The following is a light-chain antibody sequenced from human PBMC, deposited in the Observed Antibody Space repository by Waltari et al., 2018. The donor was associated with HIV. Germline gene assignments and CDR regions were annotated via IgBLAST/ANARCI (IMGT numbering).Light chain of an antibody. J-gene: IGLJ2*01. CDR1: TSNIGSNY. CDR2: RND. V-gene: IGLV1-47*01. CDR3: ASWDDSLGGYWI. Sequence: QSVVTQPPSASGTLGQRVTISCSGGTSNIGSNYVYWYQHLTGTSPKLLIYRNDQRPSGVPDRISGSKSGTSASLAISGLRSEDEADYYCASWDDSLGGYWIFGGGTNLTVL.